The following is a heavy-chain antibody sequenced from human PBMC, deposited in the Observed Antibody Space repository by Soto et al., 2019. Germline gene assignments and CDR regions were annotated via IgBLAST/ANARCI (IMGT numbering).Heavy chain of an antibody. CDR3: AKLTAAGSSVDH. Sequence: EVQLLESGGGLVQPGGSLRLSCAASGFNFRFYAMNWVRQAPGTGLEWVSTFSGNSGDTYYADSVKGRFSISRDNSKNTLYLQMNSLRAEDTAVYYCAKLTAAGSSVDHWGQGTLVTVSS. V-gene: IGHV3-23*01. CDR2: FSGNSGDT. CDR1: GFNFRFYA. D-gene: IGHD6-13*01. J-gene: IGHJ4*02.